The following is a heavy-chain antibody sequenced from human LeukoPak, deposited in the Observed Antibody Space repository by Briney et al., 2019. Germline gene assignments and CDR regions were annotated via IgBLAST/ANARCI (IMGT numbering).Heavy chain of an antibody. CDR3: ARDWPVVWVTLGGVGSQGSIFDY. D-gene: IGHD3-16*01. Sequence: ASVKVSCKASGYTFTGYYMHWVRQAPGQGLEWMGWINPNSGGTNYAQKFQGRVTMTRDTSISTAYMELSRLRSDDTAVYYCARDWPVVWVTLGGVGSQGSIFDYWGQGTLVTVSS. CDR2: INPNSGGT. CDR1: GYTFTGYY. J-gene: IGHJ4*02. V-gene: IGHV1-2*02.